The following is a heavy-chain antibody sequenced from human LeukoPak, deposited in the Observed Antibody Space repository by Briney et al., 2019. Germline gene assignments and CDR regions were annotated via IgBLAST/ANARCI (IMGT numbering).Heavy chain of an antibody. CDR2: IYHSGST. CDR3: ARDMAMDV. CDR1: GGSISSGGYY. J-gene: IGHJ6*04. V-gene: IGHV4-30-2*01. Sequence: SETLSLTCTVSGGSISSGGYYWSWIRQPPGKGLEWIGYIYHSGSTYYNPSLKSRVTISVDRSKNQFSLKLSSVTAADTAVYYCARDMAMDVWGKGTTVTVSS. D-gene: IGHD3-10*01.